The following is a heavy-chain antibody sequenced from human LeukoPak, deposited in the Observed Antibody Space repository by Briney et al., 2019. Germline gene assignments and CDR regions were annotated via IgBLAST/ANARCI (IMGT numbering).Heavy chain of an antibody. J-gene: IGHJ4*02. CDR2: ISYDGSNK. V-gene: IGHV3-30-3*01. CDR3: ARDEGGFWSGYQFDY. CDR1: GFTFSSYA. Sequence: PGGSLRLSCAASGFTFSSYAMHWVRQAPGKGLEWVAVISYDGSNKYYADSVKSRFTISRDNSKNTLYLQMNSLRAEDTAVYYCARDEGGFWSGYQFDYWGQGTLVTVSS. D-gene: IGHD3-3*01.